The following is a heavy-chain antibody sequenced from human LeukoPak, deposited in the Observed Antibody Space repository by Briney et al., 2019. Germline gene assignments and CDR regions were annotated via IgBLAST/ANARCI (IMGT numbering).Heavy chain of an antibody. CDR2: INPNSGGT. CDR3: AREYCSSTSCFDYFDY. CDR1: GYTFTGYY. D-gene: IGHD2-2*01. Sequence: ASVKVSCKASGYTFTGYYMHWVRQAAGQGLEWVGWINPNSGGTNYAQKFQGWVTMTRDTSISTAYMELSRLRSDDTAVYYCAREYCSSTSCFDYFDYWGQGTLVTVSS. J-gene: IGHJ4*02. V-gene: IGHV1-2*04.